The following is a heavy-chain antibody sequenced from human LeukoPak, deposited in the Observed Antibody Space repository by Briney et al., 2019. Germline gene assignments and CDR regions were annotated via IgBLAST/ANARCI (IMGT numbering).Heavy chain of an antibody. V-gene: IGHV4-34*01. J-gene: IGHJ6*03. CDR2: INHSGST. CDR1: GGSFSGYY. Sequence: SETLSLTCAVYGGSFSGYYWSWIRQPPGKGLEWIGEINHSGSTNYNPSLKSRVTISVDTSKNQFSLKLSSVTAADTAVYYCARESSGHYYYYYMDVWGKGTTVTISS. D-gene: IGHD6-25*01. CDR3: ARESSGHYYYYYMDV.